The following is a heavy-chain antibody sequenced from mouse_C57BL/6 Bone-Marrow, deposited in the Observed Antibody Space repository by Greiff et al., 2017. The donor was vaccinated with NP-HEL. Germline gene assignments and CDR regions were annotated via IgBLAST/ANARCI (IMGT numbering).Heavy chain of an antibody. J-gene: IGHJ2*01. CDR3: ASEDSSGSYYFDY. D-gene: IGHD3-2*02. V-gene: IGHV1-26*01. CDR2: INPNNGGT. CDR1: GYTFTDYY. Sequence: EVQLQQSGPELVKPGASVKISCKASGYTFTDYYMNWVKQSHGKSLEWIGDINPNNGGTSYNQKFKGKATLTVDKYSSTAYMELRSLTSEDSTVYYCASEDSSGSYYFDYWGQGTTLTVSS.